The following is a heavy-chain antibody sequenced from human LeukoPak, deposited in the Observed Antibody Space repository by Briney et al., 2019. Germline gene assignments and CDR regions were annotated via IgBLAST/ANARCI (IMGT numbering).Heavy chain of an antibody. CDR2: IHYSGST. J-gene: IGHJ4*02. CDR3: ARRSSGWPFDS. Sequence: PSETLSLTCTVSGDSISSSSYYWGWIRQPPGKGLEWIGTIHYSGSTYYNPSLKSRVTISVDTSKNQFSLKLSSVTAADTAVYCCARRSSGWPFDSWGQGTLVTVSS. CDR1: GDSISSSSYY. D-gene: IGHD6-19*01. V-gene: IGHV4-39*01.